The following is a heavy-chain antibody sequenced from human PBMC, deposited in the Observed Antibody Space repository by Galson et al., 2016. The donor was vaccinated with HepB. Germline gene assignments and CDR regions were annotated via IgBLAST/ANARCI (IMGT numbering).Heavy chain of an antibody. CDR1: GFTFRNYV. Sequence: SLRLSCAVSGFTFRNYVMTWVRQAPGTGLDWVSGISGSGGNTFYEASVKGRFIISRDNSQNMLYLQMNSLRGEDTAVYYCATGGGYCTNDNCYVHFESWGQGTLVTVSS. V-gene: IGHV3-23*01. CDR3: ATGGGYCTNDNCYVHFES. J-gene: IGHJ4*02. CDR2: ISGSGGNT. D-gene: IGHD2-8*01.